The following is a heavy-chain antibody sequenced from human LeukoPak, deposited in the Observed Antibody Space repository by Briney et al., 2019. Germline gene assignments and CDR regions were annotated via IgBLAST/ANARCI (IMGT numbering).Heavy chain of an antibody. CDR3: ARDLRRVSVYYYYYGMDV. V-gene: IGHV4-34*01. Sequence: SETLSLTCAVYGVSFSGYYWSWIRQPPGKGLEWIGEINHSGSTNYNPSLKSRVTISVDTSKNQFSLKLSSVTAADTAVYYCARDLRRVSVYYYYYGMDVWGQGTTVTVSS. CDR2: INHSGST. J-gene: IGHJ6*02. CDR1: GVSFSGYY.